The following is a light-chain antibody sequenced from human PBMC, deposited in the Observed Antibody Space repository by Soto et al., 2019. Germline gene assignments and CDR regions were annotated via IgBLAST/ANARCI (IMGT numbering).Light chain of an antibody. V-gene: IGKV3-11*01. CDR1: QSVSNY. J-gene: IGKJ5*01. CDR2: DAS. Sequence: ENVLTQSPATLSLSPGERATLSYRASQSVSNYVAWYQQKPGQAPRLLIYDASNRATGIPARFSGSGSGTDFTLTISSLEPEDFAVYYCQQYHNWPTFGQGTRLEIK. CDR3: QQYHNWPT.